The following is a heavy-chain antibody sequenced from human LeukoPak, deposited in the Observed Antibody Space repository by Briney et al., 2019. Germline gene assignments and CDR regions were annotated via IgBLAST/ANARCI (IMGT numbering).Heavy chain of an antibody. D-gene: IGHD1-1*01. CDR1: GFTFSDYY. Sequence: GGSLRLSCAASGFTFSDYYMSWIRQAPGKGLEWVSYISSSGSSIYYADSVKGRFTISRDNAKNSLYLQMNSLRAEDTAVYYCASPLTPLDPSDGELYYWGQGTLVTVSS. V-gene: IGHV3-11*01. J-gene: IGHJ4*02. CDR2: ISSSGSSI. CDR3: ASPLTPLDPSDGELYY.